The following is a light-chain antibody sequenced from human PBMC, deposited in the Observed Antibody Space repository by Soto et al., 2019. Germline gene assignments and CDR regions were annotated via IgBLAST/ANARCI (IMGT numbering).Light chain of an antibody. CDR2: DVS. Sequence: QSALTQPRLVSGSPGQSVTISCTGTSSDVAGYNYVSWYQQHPGKAPKVMIYDVSKRPSGLPDRFSGSKSGNTASLPISGLQSEDECDYYSSSYAGGHYVFGTGSKVTVL. J-gene: IGLJ1*01. CDR1: SSDVAGYNY. V-gene: IGLV2-11*01. CDR3: SSYAGGHYV.